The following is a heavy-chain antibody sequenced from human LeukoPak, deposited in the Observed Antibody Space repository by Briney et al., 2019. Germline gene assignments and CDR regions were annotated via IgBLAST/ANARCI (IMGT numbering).Heavy chain of an antibody. J-gene: IGHJ5*02. CDR2: ISGSGGST. CDR1: GFTFSSYA. CDR3: ARACGGDCYGWFDP. Sequence: GGSLRLSCAASGFTFSSYAMSWVRQAPGKGLEWVSAISGSGGSTYYADSVKGRFTISRDNSKNTLYLQMNSLRAEDTAVYYCARACGGDCYGWFDPWGQGTLVTVSS. V-gene: IGHV3-23*01. D-gene: IGHD2-21*02.